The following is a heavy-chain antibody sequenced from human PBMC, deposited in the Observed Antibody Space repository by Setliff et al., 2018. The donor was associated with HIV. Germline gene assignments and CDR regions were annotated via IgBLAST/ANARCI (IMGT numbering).Heavy chain of an antibody. CDR1: GGSFSGYY. CDR3: AREGSPNAFDI. V-gene: IGHV4-34*01. CDR2: INHSGST. J-gene: IGHJ3*02. Sequence: SETLSLTCAVYGGSFSGYYWSWIRQPPGKGLEWIGEINHSGSTNYNPSLKSRVTISVDTSKNQFSLRLSSVTAADTAVYYCAREGSPNAFDIWGQGTMVTVSS. D-gene: IGHD3-10*01.